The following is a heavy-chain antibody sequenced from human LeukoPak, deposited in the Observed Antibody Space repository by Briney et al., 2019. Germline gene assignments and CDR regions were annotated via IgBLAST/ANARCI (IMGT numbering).Heavy chain of an antibody. D-gene: IGHD3-10*01. CDR2: ISAYNGNT. CDR3: ARDSHPNKLITMVRGVMGY. Sequence: ASVKVSCKASGYTFTSYGISWVRQAPGQGLEWMGWISAYNGNTNYAQKLQGRVTMTTDTSTSTAYMELRSLRSDDTAVYYCARDSHPNKLITMVRGVMGYWGQGTLVTVSS. J-gene: IGHJ4*02. V-gene: IGHV1-18*01. CDR1: GYTFTSYG.